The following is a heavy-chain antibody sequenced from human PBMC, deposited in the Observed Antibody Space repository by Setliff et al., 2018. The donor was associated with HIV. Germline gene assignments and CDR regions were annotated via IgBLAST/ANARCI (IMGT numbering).Heavy chain of an antibody. J-gene: IGHJ3*02. Sequence: ETLSLTCTVSGGSISSYYWSWIRQPPGKGLEWIGNIHSSGSTNYNPSLKGRVTIAVDTSKNQFSLKLSSVTAADTAVYYCARGPLDSSGYRSDAFDIWGQGTMVTVSS. CDR1: GGSISSYY. D-gene: IGHD3-22*01. CDR3: ARGPLDSSGYRSDAFDI. V-gene: IGHV4-4*09. CDR2: IHSSGST.